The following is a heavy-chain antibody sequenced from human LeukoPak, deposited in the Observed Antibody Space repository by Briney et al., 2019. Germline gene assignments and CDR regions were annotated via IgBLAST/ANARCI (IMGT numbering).Heavy chain of an antibody. J-gene: IGHJ5*02. V-gene: IGHV1-46*01. CDR3: ATERGHSSSWYLRWFDP. CDR2: INPSGGST. Sequence: GASVKVSCKASGYTFTSYYMHWVRQAPGQGLEWMGIINPSGGSTSYAQKFQGRVTMTRDTSTSTVYMELSSLRSEDTAVYYCATERGHSSSWYLRWFDPWGQGTLVTVSS. CDR1: GYTFTSYY. D-gene: IGHD6-13*01.